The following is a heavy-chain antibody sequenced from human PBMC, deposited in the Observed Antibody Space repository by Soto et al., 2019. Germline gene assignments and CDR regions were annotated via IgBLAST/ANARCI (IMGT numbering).Heavy chain of an antibody. CDR2: IYHSGST. Sequence: SETLSLTCAVYGGSFSGYYWSWIRQPPGKGLEWIGDIYHSGSTNYSPSLKSRVSISIDTSKRQFSLNLRSVTAADTAVYYCARVGSGSYYDFNWFDPWGQGKVVTVSS. CDR3: ARVGSGSYYDFNWFDP. J-gene: IGHJ5*02. CDR1: GGSFSGYY. D-gene: IGHD1-26*01. V-gene: IGHV4-34*01.